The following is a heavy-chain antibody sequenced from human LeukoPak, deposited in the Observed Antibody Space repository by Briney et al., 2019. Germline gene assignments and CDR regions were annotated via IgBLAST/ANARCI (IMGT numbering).Heavy chain of an antibody. V-gene: IGHV4-59*08. CDR3: ATYVSTGWFDP. Sequence: PSETLSLTCFVSGVSVSSYYWSWIRQPPGKGLEWIAYIYHSGSTNYNPSLKSRVTVSVDTSKNQFSLKLGSVTAADTAVYYCATYVSTGWFDPWGQGTLVTVSS. CDR1: GVSVSSYY. D-gene: IGHD5/OR15-5a*01. J-gene: IGHJ5*02. CDR2: IYHSGST.